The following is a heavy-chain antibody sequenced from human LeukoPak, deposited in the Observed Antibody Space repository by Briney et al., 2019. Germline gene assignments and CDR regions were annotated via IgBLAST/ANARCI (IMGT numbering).Heavy chain of an antibody. CDR1: GFTFSSYE. CDR3: ARDFGDYLHFDY. D-gene: IGHD4-17*01. Sequence: GGSLRLSCAASGFTFSSYEMNWVRQAPGKGLEWVSCISSSGTTIYYADSVKGRFTISRDSAKNSLYLQMNSLRAEDTAVYYCARDFGDYLHFDYWGQGTLVTVSS. J-gene: IGHJ4*02. CDR2: ISSSGTTI. V-gene: IGHV3-48*03.